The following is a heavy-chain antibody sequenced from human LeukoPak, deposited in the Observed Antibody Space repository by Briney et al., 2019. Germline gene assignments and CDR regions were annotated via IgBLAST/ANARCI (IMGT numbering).Heavy chain of an antibody. V-gene: IGHV3-30*02. CDR3: AKDLGYSYGYVDY. CDR2: IRYDGSNK. CDR1: GFTFSSLG. J-gene: IGHJ4*02. D-gene: IGHD5-18*01. Sequence: GGSLRLSCAASGFTFSSLGMHWVRQAPGKGLEWEALIRYDGSNKYYTDSVKGRFTISRDNSKNTLYLQVNSVRAEDTAMYYCAKDLGYSYGYVDYWGQGALVTVSS.